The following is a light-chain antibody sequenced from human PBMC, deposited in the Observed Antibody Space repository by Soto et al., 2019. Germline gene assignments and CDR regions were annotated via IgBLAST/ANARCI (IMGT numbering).Light chain of an antibody. J-gene: IGKJ4*01. CDR3: QQFSSYPLT. Sequence: ESALTHSPATQSLSPGERATLSCSASQSVSSYLAWYQQKPGQAPRLLIYDASNRATGIPARFSGSGSGTDFTLTISRLEPEDFAVYYCQQFSSYPLTFGGGTKVDIK. V-gene: IGKV3-11*01. CDR1: QSVSSY. CDR2: DAS.